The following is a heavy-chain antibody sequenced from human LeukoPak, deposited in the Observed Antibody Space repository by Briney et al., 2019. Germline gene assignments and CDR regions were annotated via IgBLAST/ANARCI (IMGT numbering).Heavy chain of an antibody. CDR2: IYYSGST. J-gene: IGHJ3*02. CDR1: GGSISSSSYY. CDR3: ARLYSSGWYFIKEVFDAFDI. Sequence: PSETLSLTCTVSGGSISSSSYYWGWIRQPPGKGLEWIGSIYYSGSTYYNPSLKSRVTISVDTSKNQFSLKLSSVTAADTAVHYCARLYSSGWYFIKEVFDAFDIWGQGTMVTVSS. D-gene: IGHD6-19*01. V-gene: IGHV4-39*01.